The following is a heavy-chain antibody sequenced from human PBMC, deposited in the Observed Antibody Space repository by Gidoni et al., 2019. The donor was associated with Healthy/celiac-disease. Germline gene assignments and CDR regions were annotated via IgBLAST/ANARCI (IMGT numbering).Heavy chain of an antibody. D-gene: IGHD2-15*01. CDR2: IIPIFGTA. J-gene: IGHJ4*02. CDR1: GGTFSSYA. V-gene: IGHV1-69*01. CDR3: ARDRRWLRRLYYFDY. Sequence: QVQLVQSGAAVKKPGSSVQVSCTASGGTFSSYAIRWVRQAPGQGLEWMGGIIPIFGTANYAQKFQGRVTITADGSTSTAYMERSSLRSEDTAVYDCARDRRWLRRLYYFDYWGQGTLVTVSS.